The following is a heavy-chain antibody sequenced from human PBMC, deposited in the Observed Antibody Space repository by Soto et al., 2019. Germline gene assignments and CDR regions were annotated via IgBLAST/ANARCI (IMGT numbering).Heavy chain of an antibody. V-gene: IGHV3-11*01. CDR2: ISSSGSTI. CDR1: GFTLSDYY. CDR3: ARDRRRFDP. Sequence: QVQLVESGGGLVKPGGSLRLSCAASGFTLSDYYRSWIRQAPGKGLEWVSYISSSGSTIYYADSVKGRSSITRDNGKNALYLQMNILRAEDTAVYYCARDRRRFDPWGQGTLVTVSS. J-gene: IGHJ5*02.